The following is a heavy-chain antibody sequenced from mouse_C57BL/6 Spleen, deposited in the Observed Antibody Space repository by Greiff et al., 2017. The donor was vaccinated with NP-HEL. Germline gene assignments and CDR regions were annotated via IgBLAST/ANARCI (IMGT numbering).Heavy chain of an antibody. Sequence: VQLQQSGAELVKPGASVKISCKASAYAFSSYWMNWVKQRPGKGLEWIGQIYPGDGDTNYNGKFKGKATLTADKSSSTAYLQLSSLTSEDSAVYFCAKNYYGSSPLAYWGQGTLVTVSA. V-gene: IGHV1-80*01. D-gene: IGHD1-1*01. CDR3: AKNYYGSSPLAY. CDR2: IYPGDGDT. J-gene: IGHJ3*01. CDR1: AYAFSSYW.